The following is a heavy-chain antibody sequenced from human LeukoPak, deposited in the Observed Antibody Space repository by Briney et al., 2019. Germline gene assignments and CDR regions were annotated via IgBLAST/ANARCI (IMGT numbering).Heavy chain of an antibody. CDR3: AKTGNPATGDF. CDR1: GFTFTSYS. Sequence: GGSLRLSCAASGFTFTSYSMNWVRQAPGKGLEWVSVIYSGGSAYYADSVKGRFTISRDNSKNTLYLQMNSLRAEDSAVYYCAKTGNPATGDFWGQGTLVTVSS. D-gene: IGHD1-1*01. V-gene: IGHV3-53*01. J-gene: IGHJ4*02. CDR2: IYSGGSA.